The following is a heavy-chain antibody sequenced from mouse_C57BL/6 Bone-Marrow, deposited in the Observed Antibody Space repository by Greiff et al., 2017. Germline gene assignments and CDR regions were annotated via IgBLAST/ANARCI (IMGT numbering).Heavy chain of an antibody. D-gene: IGHD1-1*01. CDR2: IDPSDSYT. J-gene: IGHJ3*01. CDR1: GYTFTSYW. Sequence: QVQLQQPGAELVMPGASVKLSCKASGYTFTSYWMHWVKQRPGQGLEWIGEIDPSDSYTNYNQKFKGKSTVTVDKSSSTAYMQLSSLTSEDSAVYYCVSSYYYGSSYWFAYWGQGTLVTVSA. CDR3: VSSYYYGSSYWFAY. V-gene: IGHV1-69*01.